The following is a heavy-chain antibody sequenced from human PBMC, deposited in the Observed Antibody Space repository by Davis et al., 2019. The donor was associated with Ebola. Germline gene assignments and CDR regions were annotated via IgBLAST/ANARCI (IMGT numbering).Heavy chain of an antibody. CDR2: IIPILGIA. CDR1: GGTFSSYA. Sequence: SVKVSCKASGGTFSSYAISWVRQAPGQGLEWMGRIIPILGIANYAQKFQGRVTITADKSTSTAYMELSSLRSEDTAVYYCASYSNSQHYYYYYGMDVWGQGTTVTVSS. CDR3: ASYSNSQHYYYYYGMDV. J-gene: IGHJ6*02. V-gene: IGHV1-69*04. D-gene: IGHD4-11*01.